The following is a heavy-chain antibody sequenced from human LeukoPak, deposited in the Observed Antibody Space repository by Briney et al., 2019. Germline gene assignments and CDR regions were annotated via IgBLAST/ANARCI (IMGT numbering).Heavy chain of an antibody. CDR3: AELGITMIGGV. D-gene: IGHD3-10*02. J-gene: IGHJ6*04. Sequence: GGSLRLSCAASGFTFSSYGMSWVRQAPGKGLEWVSYISSSGSTIYYADSVKGRFTIPRDNAKNSLYLQMNSLRAEDMAVYYCAELGITMIGGVWGKGTTVTISS. V-gene: IGHV3-48*04. CDR2: ISSSGSTI. CDR1: GFTFSSYG.